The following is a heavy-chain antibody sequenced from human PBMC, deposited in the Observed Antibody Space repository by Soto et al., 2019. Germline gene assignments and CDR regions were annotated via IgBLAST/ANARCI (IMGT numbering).Heavy chain of an antibody. Sequence: QVQLVESGGGVVQPGRSLRLSCSASGFTFSSYGMHWVRQAPGKGLCWVAVISYDGSNKYYAASVKGRFTISRVNSKTTLYLQMNSLRPEDTAVYYCAPWFGAFDYWGQGTLVTVSS. D-gene: IGHD3-10*01. CDR3: APWFGAFDY. V-gene: IGHV3-30*03. CDR1: GFTFSSYG. CDR2: ISYDGSNK. J-gene: IGHJ4*02.